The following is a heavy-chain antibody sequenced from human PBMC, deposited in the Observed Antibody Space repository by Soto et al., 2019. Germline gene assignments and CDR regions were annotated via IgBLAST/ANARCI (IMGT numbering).Heavy chain of an antibody. V-gene: IGHV1-69*02. J-gene: IGHJ5*02. CDR2: IIPILGIA. D-gene: IGHD2-15*01. CDR3: ARAGVVVVAATHKNWFDP. Sequence: QVQLVQSGAEVKKPGSSVKVSCKASGGTFSSYTISWVRQAPGQGLEWMGRIIPILGIANYAQKFQGRVTITADKSTSTAYMELGSLRSEDTAVYYCARAGVVVVAATHKNWFDPWGQGTLVTVSS. CDR1: GGTFSSYT.